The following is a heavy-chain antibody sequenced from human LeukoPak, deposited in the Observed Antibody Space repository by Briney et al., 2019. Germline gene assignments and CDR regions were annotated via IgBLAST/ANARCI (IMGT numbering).Heavy chain of an antibody. CDR2: ISWNSGSI. J-gene: IGHJ4*02. CDR3: ARGDSSGYYELDFRFDY. CDR1: GFTFDDYA. V-gene: IGHV3-9*01. Sequence: GGSLRLSCAGSGFTFDDYAMHWVRQAPGKGLEWVSGISWNSGSIGYADSVKGRFTISRDNAKNSLYLQMNSLRAEDTALYYCARGDSSGYYELDFRFDYWGQGTLVTVSS. D-gene: IGHD3-22*01.